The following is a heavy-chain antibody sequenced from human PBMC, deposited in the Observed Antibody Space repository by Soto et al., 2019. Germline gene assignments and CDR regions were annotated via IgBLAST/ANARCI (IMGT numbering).Heavy chain of an antibody. V-gene: IGHV1-69*13. D-gene: IGHD1-7*01. CDR1: GGAFSSYA. J-gene: IGHJ6*02. Sequence: SLKGSCKASGGAFSSYAISWVLQAPGQGLEWMGGIIPIFGTANYAQKFQGRVTITADESTSTAYMELSSLRSEDTAVYYCARPASGAGITGTTQLRRGHSYGMDVWGQGTTVTVSS. CDR3: ARPASGAGITGTTQLRRGHSYGMDV. CDR2: IIPIFGTA.